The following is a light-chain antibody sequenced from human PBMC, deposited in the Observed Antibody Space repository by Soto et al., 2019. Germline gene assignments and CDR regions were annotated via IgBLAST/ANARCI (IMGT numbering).Light chain of an antibody. Sequence: EIVMTQSPATLSVSPGERATLSCRASQSVSNRLAWYQHKPGQAPRLLIYDASTRATGIPASFSGSGSGTEFTLTISSLQSEDFAVYYCQQYNNWPPEGTFGQGTKVDTK. CDR3: QQYNNWPPEGT. CDR2: DAS. CDR1: QSVSNR. J-gene: IGKJ1*01. V-gene: IGKV3-15*01.